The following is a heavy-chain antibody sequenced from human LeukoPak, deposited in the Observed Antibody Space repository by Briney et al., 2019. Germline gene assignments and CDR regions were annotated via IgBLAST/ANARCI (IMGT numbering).Heavy chain of an antibody. V-gene: IGHV1-2*02. CDR1: GYTFTDYY. CDR2: IKPHTGDT. D-gene: IGHD4-17*01. Sequence: GASVKASCKASGYTFTDYYLHWVRQAPGQGLEWMGWIKPHTGDTHYAQSFQGRVTMTRDTSISTAYMDLVMLRSDDTDVYYCARGSALSQTTGTTFDYWGQGTLVTVSS. J-gene: IGHJ4*02. CDR3: ARGSALSQTTGTTFDY.